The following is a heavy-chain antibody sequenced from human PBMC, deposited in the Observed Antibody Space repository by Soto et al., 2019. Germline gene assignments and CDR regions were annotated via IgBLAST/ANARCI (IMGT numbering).Heavy chain of an antibody. D-gene: IGHD3-10*01. CDR3: ARESTSGDLNWFYP. J-gene: IGHJ5*02. CDR2: IYSGGST. Sequence: EVQLVESGGGLVQPGGSLRLSCAASGFTVSSNYMSWVRQAPGKGLEWVSVIYSGGSTYYADSVKGRFTISRDNSKNTLYLQMNSLRAEDTAVYYCARESTSGDLNWFYPWGQGTLVTVSS. CDR1: GFTVSSNY. V-gene: IGHV3-66*01.